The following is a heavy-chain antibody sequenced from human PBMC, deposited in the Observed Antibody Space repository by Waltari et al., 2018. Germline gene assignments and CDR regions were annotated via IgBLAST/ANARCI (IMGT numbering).Heavy chain of an antibody. CDR3: ARDLGGGYEDANLDY. J-gene: IGHJ4*02. D-gene: IGHD5-12*01. CDR1: GYTFTGYY. Sequence: QVQLVQSGAEVKKPGASVKVSCKASGYTFTGYYMHWVRQAPGQGLEWMGLINPNSGGTNYAQKFQGRVTMTRDTSISTAYMELSRLRSDDTAVYYCARDLGGGYEDANLDYWGQGTLVTVSS. CDR2: INPNSGGT. V-gene: IGHV1-2*02.